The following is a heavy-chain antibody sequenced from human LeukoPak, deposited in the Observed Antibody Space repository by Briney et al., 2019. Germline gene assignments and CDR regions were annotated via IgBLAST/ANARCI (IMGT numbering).Heavy chain of an antibody. Sequence: PSETLSLTCTVSGGSMSSYYWSWIRQPPGKGLEWIGYIYYSGSNNYNTSLKSRTVISVNTSKKQFSLQRSCVTAADTAVYYCARPLYSSGWYALDYWGQGTLVTVSS. J-gene: IGHJ4*02. CDR1: GGSMSSYY. CDR3: ARPLYSSGWYALDY. CDR2: IYYSGSN. D-gene: IGHD6-19*01. V-gene: IGHV4-59*01.